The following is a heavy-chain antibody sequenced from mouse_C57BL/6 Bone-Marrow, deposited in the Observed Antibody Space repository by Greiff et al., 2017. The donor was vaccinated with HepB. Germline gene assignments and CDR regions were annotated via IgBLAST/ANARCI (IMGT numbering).Heavy chain of an antibody. V-gene: IGHV2-2*01. CDR1: GFSLTSYG. Sequence: VKLQESGPGLVQPSQSLSITCTVSGFSLTSYGVHWVRQSPGKGLEWLGVIWSGGSTDYNAAFISRLSISKDNSKSQVFFKMNSLQADDTAIYYCARNTPYYYGSSPFAYWGQGTLVTVSA. CDR3: ARNTPYYYGSSPFAY. CDR2: IWSGGST. J-gene: IGHJ3*01. D-gene: IGHD1-1*01.